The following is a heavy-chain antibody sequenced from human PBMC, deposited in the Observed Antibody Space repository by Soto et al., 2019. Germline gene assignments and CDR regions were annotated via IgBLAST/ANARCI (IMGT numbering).Heavy chain of an antibody. CDR2: IYPGDSDT. Sequence: PGESLKISCNGSGYSFTSYWIGWVRQMPGKGLEWMGIIYPGDSDTRYSPSFQGQVTISADKSISTAYLQWSSLKASDTAMYYCARQPYSSGTLDYYFGMDVWGQGTTVTVS. D-gene: IGHD6-19*01. V-gene: IGHV5-51*01. J-gene: IGHJ6*02. CDR1: GYSFTSYW. CDR3: ARQPYSSGTLDYYFGMDV.